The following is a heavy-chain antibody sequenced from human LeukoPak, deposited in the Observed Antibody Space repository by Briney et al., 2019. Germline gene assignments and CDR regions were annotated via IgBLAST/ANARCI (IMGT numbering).Heavy chain of an antibody. Sequence: GGSLRLSCAASGFTFSNYAMHWVRQAPGKGLEWVAVISYDGSNKYYADSVKGRFTISRDNSKSTLYLQMNSLRAEDTAVYYCARRSGYNWNYFDYWGQGTLVTVSS. CDR3: ARRSGYNWNYFDY. CDR2: ISYDGSNK. CDR1: GFTFSNYA. D-gene: IGHD1-20*01. J-gene: IGHJ4*02. V-gene: IGHV3-30-3*01.